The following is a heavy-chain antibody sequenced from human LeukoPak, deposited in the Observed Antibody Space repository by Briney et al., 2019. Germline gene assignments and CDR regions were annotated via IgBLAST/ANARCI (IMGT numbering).Heavy chain of an antibody. D-gene: IGHD3-16*01. CDR3: AKGPHTRGIMINDEDLGSDFDY. V-gene: IGHV3-43*02. CDR1: GFTFDDYA. Sequence: GGSLRLSCAASGFTFDDYAMHWVRQAPGKGLEWVSLISGDGGSTYYADSVKGRFTISRDNSKNSLYLQMNSLRTEDTALYYCAKGPHTRGIMINDEDLGSDFDYWGQGTLVTVSS. CDR2: ISGDGGST. J-gene: IGHJ4*02.